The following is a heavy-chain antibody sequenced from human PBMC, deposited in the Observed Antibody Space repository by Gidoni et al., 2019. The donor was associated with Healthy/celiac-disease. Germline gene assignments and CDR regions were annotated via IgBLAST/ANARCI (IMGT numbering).Heavy chain of an antibody. CDR2: ISGNGGST. V-gene: IGHV3-64*01. Sequence: EVQLVESGGGLVQPGGALRLSCAASAFTFSSYAMHWVRQAPGKGLEYVSAISGNGGSTYYANSVKGRFTISRDNSKNTLYLQMGSLRAEDMAVYYCARGRGKSYSSSWYDYWGQGTLVTVSS. D-gene: IGHD6-13*01. CDR1: AFTFSSYA. J-gene: IGHJ4*02. CDR3: ARGRGKSYSSSWYDY.